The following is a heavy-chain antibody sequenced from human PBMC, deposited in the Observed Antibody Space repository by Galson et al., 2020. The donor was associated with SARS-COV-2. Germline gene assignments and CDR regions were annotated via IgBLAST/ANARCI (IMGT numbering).Heavy chain of an antibody. CDR1: GGSISRYY. V-gene: IGHV4-59*08. CDR2: IYHSGDT. D-gene: IGHD4-17*01. Sequence: ETSETLSLTCTVSGGSISRYYWTWLRQSPGKGLEWIGYIYHSGDTNYNPSLKSRVTMSLDTSKKQFSLNLNFVTAADTAVYYCVSYGRNNDYFFPHWGQGTLVTVSS. CDR3: VSYGRNNDYFFPH. J-gene: IGHJ1*01.